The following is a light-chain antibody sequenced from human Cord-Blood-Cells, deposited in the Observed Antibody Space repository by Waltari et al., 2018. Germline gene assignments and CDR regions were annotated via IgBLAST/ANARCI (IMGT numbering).Light chain of an antibody. Sequence: EIVITHSPATLSVSTGERATLSCRASQSVSSNLAWYQQKPGQAPRLLIYGASTRATGIPARFSGSGSGTEFTLTISSLQSEDFAVYYCQHRKTFGQGTKVEIK. J-gene: IGKJ1*01. CDR1: QSVSSN. V-gene: IGKV3-15*01. CDR3: QHRKT. CDR2: GAS.